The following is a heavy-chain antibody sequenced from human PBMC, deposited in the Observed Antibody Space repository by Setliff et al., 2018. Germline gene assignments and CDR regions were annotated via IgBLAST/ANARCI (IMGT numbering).Heavy chain of an antibody. J-gene: IGHJ3*02. CDR2: MYNSGST. Sequence: SETLSLTCTVSGGSISHHYWSWIRQPPGKGLEWVGYMYNSGSTYYNPSLKSRVTISVDTSKNQFSLKLSSVTAADTAVYYCARVPLMIAIRHAFDIWGQGTMVTVSS. CDR3: ARVPLMIAIRHAFDI. V-gene: IGHV4-59*11. CDR1: GGSISHHY. D-gene: IGHD2-21*01.